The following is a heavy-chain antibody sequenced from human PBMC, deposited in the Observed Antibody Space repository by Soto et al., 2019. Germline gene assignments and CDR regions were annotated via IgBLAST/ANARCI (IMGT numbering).Heavy chain of an antibody. V-gene: IGHV5-51*01. J-gene: IGHJ4*01. CDR1: GYSFSTYR. Sequence: GESLKISCKGSGYSFSTYRIGWVRQVPGKGLEWMGIISPGDSDTKYSQSFQGQVTISADKSISTAFLQWNSLKASDTAMYYCARHATYYDILSGYDFDYWGQGTLVTVSS. CDR2: ISPGDSDT. D-gene: IGHD3-9*01. CDR3: ARHATYYDILSGYDFDY.